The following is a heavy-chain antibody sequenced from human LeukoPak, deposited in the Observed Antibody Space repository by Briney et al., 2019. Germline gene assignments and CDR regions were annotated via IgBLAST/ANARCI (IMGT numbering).Heavy chain of an antibody. CDR3: ATSNYYGSRAT. V-gene: IGHV1-69*04. Sequence: GSSVKVSCKASGGTFSSYAISGVGQAAGQGREWMGRIIPILGIANYAQKFHGRVTLTAHTSTSTAYMELRSLTSEHTAVYYCATSNYYGSRATWGQGTLVTVSS. CDR2: IIPILGIA. CDR1: GGTFSSYA. D-gene: IGHD3-10*01. J-gene: IGHJ5*02.